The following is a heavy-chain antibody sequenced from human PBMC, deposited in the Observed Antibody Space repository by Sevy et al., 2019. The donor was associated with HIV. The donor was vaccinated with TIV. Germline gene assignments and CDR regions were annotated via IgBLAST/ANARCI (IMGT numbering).Heavy chain of an antibody. Sequence: GGSLRLSCAASGFTFSNAWMSWVRQAPGKGLEWVANIKQDGSKKYYVDSVKGRFTISRDNAKNSVYLQMNSLRAEDTAVYYCAREIAAAGSYWGQGTLVTVSS. CDR3: AREIAAAGSY. V-gene: IGHV3-7*01. D-gene: IGHD6-13*01. CDR2: IKQDGSKK. J-gene: IGHJ4*02. CDR1: GFTFSNAW.